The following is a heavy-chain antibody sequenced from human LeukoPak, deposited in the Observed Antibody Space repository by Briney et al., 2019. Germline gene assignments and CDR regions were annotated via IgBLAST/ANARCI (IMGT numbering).Heavy chain of an antibody. V-gene: IGHV3-48*01. CDR1: GFTFSSYW. J-gene: IGHJ4*02. Sequence: GGSLRLSCAASGFTFSSYWMSWVRQAPGKGLEWLSYISSGSGSIYYADSVKGRFTISRDNAKNSLYLQMNSLRAEDTAVYYCARKRESSTSWYGGLAYWGQGTLVTVSS. CDR3: ARKRESSTSWYGGLAY. CDR2: ISSGSGSI. D-gene: IGHD6-13*01.